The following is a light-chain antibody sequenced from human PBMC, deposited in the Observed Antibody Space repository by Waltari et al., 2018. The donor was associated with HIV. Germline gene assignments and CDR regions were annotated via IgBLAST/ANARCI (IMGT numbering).Light chain of an antibody. J-gene: IGLJ3*02. CDR3: QSYDSSLSGCV. CDR2: GSS. CDR1: SSNIGAGYD. Sequence: QSVLTQPPSVSGAPGQRVTISCTGSSSNIGAGYDVHWYPQLPRTAPKLLSYGSSERTFGVPDRFAGSWSVPSASLAITGLQSEDEADYDCQSYDSSLSGCVFGGGTKLTVL. V-gene: IGLV1-40*01.